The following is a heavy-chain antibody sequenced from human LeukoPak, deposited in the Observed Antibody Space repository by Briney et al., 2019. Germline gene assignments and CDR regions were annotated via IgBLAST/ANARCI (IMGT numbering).Heavy chain of an antibody. V-gene: IGHV3-20*04. D-gene: IGHD1-26*01. Sequence: GGSLRLSCAASGFTFDDYGMSWVRQAPGKGLEWVSGINWNGGSTGYAHSVRDRFTIYRDNAKNSLYLQMNSLRAEDSALYYCASDRWGATDYWGQGTLVTVSS. CDR1: GFTFDDYG. J-gene: IGHJ4*02. CDR2: INWNGGST. CDR3: ASDRWGATDY.